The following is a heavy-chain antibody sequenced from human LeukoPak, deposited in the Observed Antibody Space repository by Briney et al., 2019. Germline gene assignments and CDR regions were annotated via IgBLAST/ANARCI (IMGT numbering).Heavy chain of an antibody. V-gene: IGHV5-51*01. CDR3: ARRGRSSNYFDY. CDR1: GYDFATYW. CDR2: IWPGDSDT. Sequence: GESLKISCKISGYDFATYWIAWVRQMPGKGLECMGIIWPGDSDTRYSPSFQGQVTISADKTISTVYLQWSSLKASDTAMYYCARRGRSSNYFDYWGQGTLVTVSS. J-gene: IGHJ4*02. D-gene: IGHD6-6*01.